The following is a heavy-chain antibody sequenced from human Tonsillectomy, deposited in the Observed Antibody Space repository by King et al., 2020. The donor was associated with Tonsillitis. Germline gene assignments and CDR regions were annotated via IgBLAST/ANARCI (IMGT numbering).Heavy chain of an antibody. V-gene: IGHV1-2*04. CDR2: INPNSGGT. D-gene: IGHD3-22*01. Sequence: VQLVESGAEVKKPGASVKVSCKASGYTFTGYYMHWVRQAPGQGLEWMGWINPNSGGTNYAQKFQGWVTMTRDTSISTAYMELSRLRSDDTAVYYCPREGGGSGYPGPDAFDIWGQGTMVTVSS. CDR1: GYTFTGYY. J-gene: IGHJ3*02. CDR3: PREGGGSGYPGPDAFDI.